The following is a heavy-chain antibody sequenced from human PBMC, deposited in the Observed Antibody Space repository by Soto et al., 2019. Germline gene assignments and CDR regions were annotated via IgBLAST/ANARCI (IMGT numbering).Heavy chain of an antibody. CDR1: GYSFTTYG. CDR3: ARGGEAARRFAYFYHIDV. J-gene: IGHJ6*03. CDR2: INTAKGNI. Sequence: QVQLVQSGAEVKRPGASVKVACTASGYSFTTYGIHWVRQAPGQSLEWMGWINTAKGNIEYSGQFQVRVTISKDTAASAAYMELSSLRSEDTAVYFCARGGEAARRFAYFYHIDVWGKGTTVTVSS. D-gene: IGHD6-6*01. V-gene: IGHV1-3*04.